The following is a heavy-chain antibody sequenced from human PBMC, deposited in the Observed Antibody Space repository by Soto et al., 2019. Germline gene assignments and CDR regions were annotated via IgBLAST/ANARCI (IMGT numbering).Heavy chain of an antibody. Sequence: VAVIWYDGSNKYYADSVKGRFTISRDNSKNTLYLQMNSLRAEDTAVYYCARESAYSSSWYYYYGMDVWGQGTTVTVSS. CDR2: IWYDGSNK. J-gene: IGHJ6*02. D-gene: IGHD6-13*01. V-gene: IGHV3-33*01. CDR3: ARESAYSSSWYYYYGMDV.